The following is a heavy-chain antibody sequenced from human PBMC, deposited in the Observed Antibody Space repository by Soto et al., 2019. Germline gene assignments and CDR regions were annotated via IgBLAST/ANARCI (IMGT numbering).Heavy chain of an antibody. J-gene: IGHJ6*03. Sequence: EVQLVESGGGLVQPGGSLRLSCAASGFTFTTYWMHWVRQAPGEGLVWVSRIKFDESTTNYADSVKGRFTISRDNAKNTVFLQMNGLGAEDTAVYYCVRGGLWAYYMDVWGKGTTVTVSS. D-gene: IGHD2-21*01. CDR3: VRGGLWAYYMDV. CDR2: IKFDESTT. V-gene: IGHV3-74*01. CDR1: GFTFTTYW.